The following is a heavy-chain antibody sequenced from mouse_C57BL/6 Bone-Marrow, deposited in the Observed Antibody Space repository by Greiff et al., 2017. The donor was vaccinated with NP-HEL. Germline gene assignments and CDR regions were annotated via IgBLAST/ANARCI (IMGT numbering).Heavy chain of an antibody. CDR1: GFNIKDDY. J-gene: IGHJ2*01. V-gene: IGHV14-4*01. CDR3: TRGYLDY. Sequence: EVKLVESGAELVRPGASVKLSCTASGFNIKDDYMHWVKQRPEQGLEWIGWIDPENGDTEYASKFQGKATITADTSSNTAYLQLSSLTSEDTAVYYCTRGYLDYWGQGTTLTVSS. CDR2: IDPENGDT.